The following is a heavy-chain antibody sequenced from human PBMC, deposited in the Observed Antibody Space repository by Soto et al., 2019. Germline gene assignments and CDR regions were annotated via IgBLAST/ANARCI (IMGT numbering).Heavy chain of an antibody. V-gene: IGHV3-30-3*01. CDR2: TSYDGSIK. J-gene: IGHJ4*02. CDR3: ARGVDRTFDY. Sequence: QVQLVESGGGVVQPGRSLRLSCAASGFNFNNHAMHWFRQSPGQGLEWVAVTSYDGSIKFYPDSVEGRFTISRENSKNTVYLQINSLRPEDTAVYNCARGVDRTFDYWGQGTLVTVSS. CDR1: GFNFNNHA.